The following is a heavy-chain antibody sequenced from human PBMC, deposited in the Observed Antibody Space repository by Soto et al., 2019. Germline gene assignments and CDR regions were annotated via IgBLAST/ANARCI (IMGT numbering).Heavy chain of an antibody. CDR3: ARGGSYCSSTSCYPPAGYYYYGMDV. CDR2: IIPIFGTA. V-gene: IGHV1-69*06. J-gene: IGHJ6*02. CDR1: GGTFSSYA. Sequence: SVKVSCKASGGTFSSYAISWVRQAPGQGLEWVGGIIPIFGTANYAQKFQGRVTITADKSTSTAYMELSSLRSEDTAVYYCARGGSYCSSTSCYPPAGYYYYGMDVWGQGTTVTVSS. D-gene: IGHD2-2*01.